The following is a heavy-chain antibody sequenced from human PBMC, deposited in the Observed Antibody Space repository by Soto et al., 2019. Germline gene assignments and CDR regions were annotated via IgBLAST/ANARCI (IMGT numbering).Heavy chain of an antibody. CDR3: ARDVSPGSSGLYLDAFDI. CDR1: GFTLSAYW. V-gene: IGHV3-7*05. J-gene: IGHJ3*02. Sequence: ESGGDLVQPGGSLRLSCAASGFTLSAYWMTWVRQAPGKGLEWVANINRDGSKKSYLDSVRGRFTITRDNVGNSLYLQMDSLRADDSALYYCARDVSPGSSGLYLDAFDIWGQGTMVTFSS. CDR2: INRDGSKK. D-gene: IGHD6-25*01.